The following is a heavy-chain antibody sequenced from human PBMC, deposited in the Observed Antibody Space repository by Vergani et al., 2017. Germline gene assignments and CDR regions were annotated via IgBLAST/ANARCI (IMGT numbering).Heavy chain of an antibody. CDR1: GGTFSSYA. Sequence: QVQLVQSGAEVKKPGSSVKVSCKASGGTFSSYAISWVRQAPGQGLEWMGRIIPILGIANYAQKFQGRVTITADKSTSTAYMELSSLRSEDTAVYYCAAGGYSYGYRGDAFDIWGQGTMVTVSS. J-gene: IGHJ3*02. CDR2: IIPILGIA. D-gene: IGHD5-18*01. CDR3: AAGGYSYGYRGDAFDI. V-gene: IGHV1-69*04.